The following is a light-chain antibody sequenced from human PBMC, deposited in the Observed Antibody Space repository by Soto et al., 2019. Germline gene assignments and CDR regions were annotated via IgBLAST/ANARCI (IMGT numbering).Light chain of an antibody. J-gene: IGKJ2*01. CDR3: QQYGSSPGYT. Sequence: EIVLTQSPDILSLSPGERATLSCRPSQSVRSSYLAWYQQRPGQAPRLLIYGASSRATGIPDRFSGDGSGTDVTLTISRLEPEDFAGYYCQQYGSSPGYTFGQGTKLEIK. CDR2: GAS. V-gene: IGKV3-20*01. CDR1: QSVRSSY.